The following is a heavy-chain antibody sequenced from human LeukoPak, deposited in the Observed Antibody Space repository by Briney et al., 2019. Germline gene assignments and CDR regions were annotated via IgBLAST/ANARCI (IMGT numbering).Heavy chain of an antibody. CDR3: ARGRFLEWFTLRFDP. D-gene: IGHD3-3*01. CDR2: INSNSGGT. V-gene: IGHV1-2*02. J-gene: IGHJ5*02. Sequence: ASVKVSCKASGYTFTGYYLHWVRQAPGQGLEWMGWINSNSGGTNYAQKFQGRVTLTRDTSISTAYMELSSLRSDDTAVYCCARGRFLEWFTLRFDPWGQGTLVTVSS. CDR1: GYTFTGYY.